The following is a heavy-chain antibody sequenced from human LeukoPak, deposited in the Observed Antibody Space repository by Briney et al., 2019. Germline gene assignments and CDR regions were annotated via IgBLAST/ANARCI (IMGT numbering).Heavy chain of an antibody. CDR3: AKEVGADLGS. Sequence: PGGSLRLSCGASGFTLSSYAIHWVRQAPGKGLEWVAIIWYDGSRKYYADSVKGRFSISRDNSKNMVYLQMNSLRAEDTAVYYCAKEVGADLGSWGQGTLVTVSS. V-gene: IGHV3-33*06. J-gene: IGHJ4*02. CDR2: IWYDGSRK. D-gene: IGHD1-26*01. CDR1: GFTLSSYA.